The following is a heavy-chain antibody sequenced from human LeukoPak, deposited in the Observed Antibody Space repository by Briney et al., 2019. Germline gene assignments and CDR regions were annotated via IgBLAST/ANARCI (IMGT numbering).Heavy chain of an antibody. Sequence: GGSLRLSCATSGFTFSSFAMTWVRQAPGKGLEWVSAISGSGGSTYYADSVEGRFTISRDNSKNTLYLQMSSLRAEDTAVYYCAKRTSGFCSSTSCYGHDFWGQGALVTVSS. J-gene: IGHJ4*02. V-gene: IGHV3-23*01. D-gene: IGHD2-2*03. CDR2: ISGSGGST. CDR3: AKRTSGFCSSTSCYGHDF. CDR1: GFTFSSFA.